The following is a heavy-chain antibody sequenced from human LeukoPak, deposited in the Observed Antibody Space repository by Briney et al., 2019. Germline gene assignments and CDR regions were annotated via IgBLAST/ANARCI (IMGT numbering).Heavy chain of an antibody. V-gene: IGHV4-59*01. J-gene: IGHJ4*02. CDR2: IYYSGST. CDR3: VRANYFDY. CDR1: GGSISSYY. Sequence: PSETLSLTCTVSGGSISSYYWSWIRQPPGKGLEWIGDIYYSGSTNYNPSLKSRVTISVDTSKNQFSLKLSSVTAADTAVYYCVRANYFDYWGQGTRVTVSS.